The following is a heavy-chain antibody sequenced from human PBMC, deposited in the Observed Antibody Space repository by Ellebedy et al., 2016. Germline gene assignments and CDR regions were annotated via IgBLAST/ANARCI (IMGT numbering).Heavy chain of an antibody. CDR1: GFTVSSNY. J-gene: IGHJ6*03. CDR3: ARDSEYSSSWSPFYYYYYYMDV. V-gene: IGHV3-66*03. D-gene: IGHD6-13*01. Sequence: GESLKISCAASGFTVSSNYMSWVRQAPGKGLEWVSVIYSCGSTYYADSVKGRFTISRDISKNSLYLQMNSLRAEDTAVYYCARDSEYSSSWSPFYYYYYYMDVWGKGTTVTVSS. CDR2: IYSCGST.